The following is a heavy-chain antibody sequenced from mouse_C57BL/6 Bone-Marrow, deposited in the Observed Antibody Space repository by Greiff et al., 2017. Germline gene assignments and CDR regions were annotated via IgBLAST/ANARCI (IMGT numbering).Heavy chain of an antibody. CDR1: GFNIKDDY. V-gene: IGHV14-4*01. CDR3: TTELPYFDV. CDR2: IDPENGDT. D-gene: IGHD1-1*01. Sequence: DVKLVESGAELVRPGASVKLSCTASGFNIKDDYMHWVKQRPEQGLEWIGWIDPENGDTEYASKFQGKATITADTSSNTAYLQLSSLTSEDTAVYYCTTELPYFDVWGTGTTVTVSS. J-gene: IGHJ1*03.